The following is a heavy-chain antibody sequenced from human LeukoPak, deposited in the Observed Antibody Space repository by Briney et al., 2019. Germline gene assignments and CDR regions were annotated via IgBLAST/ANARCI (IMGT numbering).Heavy chain of an antibody. J-gene: IGHJ4*02. Sequence: ASVNVSFKASGYTFTIYDILWVRQAPGQGLEWMGWISAYNGNTKYSQKLQGRVTMTTDTSTTTAHMELRSLRPDDTALYYCARVGSMTIFGVISERDFYFDYWGQGTLVTVSS. D-gene: IGHD3-3*01. CDR2: ISAYNGNT. CDR1: GYTFTIYD. V-gene: IGHV1-18*01. CDR3: ARVGSMTIFGVISERDFYFDY.